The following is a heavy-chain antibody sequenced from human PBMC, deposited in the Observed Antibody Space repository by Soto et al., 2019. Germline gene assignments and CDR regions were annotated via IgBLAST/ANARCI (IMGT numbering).Heavy chain of an antibody. D-gene: IGHD3-22*01. CDR2: IYYSGST. V-gene: IGHV4-39*01. CDR1: GGSISSSSYY. J-gene: IGHJ4*02. CDR3: ARQAYYYDSSGYYYELAPAHFDY. Sequence: PSETLSLTCTVSGGSISSSSYYWGWIRQPPGKGLEWIGSIYYSGSTYYNPSLKSRVTISVDTFKNQFSLKLSSVTAADTAVYYCARQAYYYDSSGYYYELAPAHFDYWGQGTLVTVSS.